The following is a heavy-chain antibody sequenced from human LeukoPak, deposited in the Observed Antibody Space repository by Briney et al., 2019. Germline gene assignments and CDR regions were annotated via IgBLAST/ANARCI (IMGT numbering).Heavy chain of an antibody. CDR3: ARAGPDYHFDY. J-gene: IGHJ4*02. V-gene: IGHV4-39*07. CDR2: IYYSGST. Sequence: SETLSLTCSVSGDSISLSFYYWGWIRQPPGKGLEWIGSIYYSGSTYYNPSLKSRVTISVDTSKNQFSLKLSSVTAADTAVYYCARAGPDYHFDYWGQGTLVTVSS. CDR1: GDSISLSFYY. D-gene: IGHD5-12*01.